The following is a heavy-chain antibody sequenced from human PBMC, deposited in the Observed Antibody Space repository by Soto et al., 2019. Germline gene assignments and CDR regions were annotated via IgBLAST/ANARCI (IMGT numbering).Heavy chain of an antibody. CDR2: INHSGST. CDR1: GGSFSGFY. CDR3: ARAPTPPRGVTTFLRKQPYYYGMDV. D-gene: IGHD3-10*01. Sequence: SETLSLTXAVYGGSFSGFYWSWIRQPPGKGLEWIGEINHSGSTNYNPSLKSRVTISVDTSKNQFSLKLSSVTAADTAVYYCARAPTPPRGVTTFLRKQPYYYGMDVWGQGTTVTVS. J-gene: IGHJ6*02. V-gene: IGHV4-34*01.